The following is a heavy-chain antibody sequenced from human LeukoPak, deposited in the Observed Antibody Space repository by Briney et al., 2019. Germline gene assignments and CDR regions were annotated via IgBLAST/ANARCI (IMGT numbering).Heavy chain of an antibody. V-gene: IGHV3-53*01. CDR2: IYSGGST. Sequence: GGSLRLSCAASGFTVSSNYMSWVRPAPGEGLEWVSVIYSGGSTYYADSAKGRFTTSRDNSKNTLYLQMNSLRAEDTTVYYCARGVDEGAFDIWGQGTMVTVSS. CDR1: GFTVSSNY. CDR3: ARGVDEGAFDI. J-gene: IGHJ3*02.